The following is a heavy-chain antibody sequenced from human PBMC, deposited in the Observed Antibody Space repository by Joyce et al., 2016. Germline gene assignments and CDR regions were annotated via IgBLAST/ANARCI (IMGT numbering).Heavy chain of an antibody. D-gene: IGHD6-19*01. V-gene: IGHV6-1*01. J-gene: IGHJ4*02. CDR1: GDSVSSDRAA. Sequence: QVQLQQSGPRLVKPSQTLSLTCAISGDSVSSDRAAWYWIRQSPSRCLEWLGRTYYRSKWYTDYAVSVKSRITINPDTSKNQFSLQLNSVTPEDTAVYYCARHPPRVAVTGYYFDYWGQGTLVTVSS. CDR2: TYYRSKWYT. CDR3: ARHPPRVAVTGYYFDY.